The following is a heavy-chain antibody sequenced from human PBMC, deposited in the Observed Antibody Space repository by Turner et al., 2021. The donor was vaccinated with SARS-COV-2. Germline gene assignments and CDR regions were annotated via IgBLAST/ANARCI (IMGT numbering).Heavy chain of an antibody. CDR3: ARDAGYCTSTSCYTSDYFDY. CDR2: INPNSGGT. Sequence: GPEVKKPGASVQVSCKASGSTFTGYSMHWVRQAPGQGLEWMAWINPNSGGTNYAQKFQGRVTMTRDTSISTAYMELSRLISDDTAVYYCARDAGYCTSTSCYTSDYFDYWGQGTLVTVSS. V-gene: IGHV1-2*02. D-gene: IGHD2-2*02. J-gene: IGHJ4*02. CDR1: GSTFTGYS.